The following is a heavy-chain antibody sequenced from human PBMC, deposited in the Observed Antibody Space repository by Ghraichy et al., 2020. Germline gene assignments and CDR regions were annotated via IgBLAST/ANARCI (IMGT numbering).Heavy chain of an antibody. V-gene: IGHV4-34*01. Sequence: SETLSLTCAAYRGSLNGYYWTWIRHVPGKGLEWIGEISHTGSTNYNPSPRNRVTISVDTSKTQFPLKLSSVTAADTAVYYCASGDCIKGACFAFVSWGQGTPVTVSS. CDR2: ISHTGST. D-gene: IGHD2-8*01. J-gene: IGHJ4*02. CDR3: ASGDCIKGACFAFVS. CDR1: RGSLNGYY.